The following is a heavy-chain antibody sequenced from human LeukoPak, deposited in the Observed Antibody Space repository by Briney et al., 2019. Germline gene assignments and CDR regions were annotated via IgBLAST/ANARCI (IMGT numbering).Heavy chain of an antibody. CDR1: GFTFSSYS. D-gene: IGHD4-11*01. CDR3: ASKSTQSAFDI. J-gene: IGHJ3*02. V-gene: IGHV3-21*01. CDR2: ISSSSSYI. Sequence: GGSLRLSCAASGFTFSSYSMNWVRQAPGKGLEWASSISSSSSYIYYADSVKGRFTISRDNAKNSLYLQMNSLRAEDTAVYYCASKSTQSAFDIWGQGTMVTVSS.